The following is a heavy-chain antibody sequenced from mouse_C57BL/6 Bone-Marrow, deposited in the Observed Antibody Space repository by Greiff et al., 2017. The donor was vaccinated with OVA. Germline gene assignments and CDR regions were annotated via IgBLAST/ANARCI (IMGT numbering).Heavy chain of an antibody. J-gene: IGHJ3*01. V-gene: IGHV5-6*01. CDR1: GFTFSSYG. Sequence: EVKLVESRGDLVKPGGSLKLSCAASGFTFSSYGMSWVRQTPDKRLEWVATISSGGSYTYYPDSVKGRFTISRDNAKNTLYLQMSSLKSEDTAMYYCARPNGSSYVIFAYWGQGTLVTVSA. D-gene: IGHD1-1*01. CDR2: ISSGGSYT. CDR3: ARPNGSSYVIFAY.